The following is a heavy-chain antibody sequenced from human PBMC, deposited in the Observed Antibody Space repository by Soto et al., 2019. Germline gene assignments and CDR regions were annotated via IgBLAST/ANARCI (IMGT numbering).Heavy chain of an antibody. CDR1: GFTFSSYF. CDR2: ISGSGRST. Sequence: PGGSLKLSCALTGFTFSSYFMGLVGHGPGKGLGGVLVISGSGRSTYFSGSVYGRFTISRDNSKSTFFLEMNGLGAGDPAVYYLGEGGGGGGGAFDIWG. V-gene: IGHV3-23*01. J-gene: IGHJ3*02. D-gene: IGHD3-16*01. CDR3: GEGGGGGGGAFDI.